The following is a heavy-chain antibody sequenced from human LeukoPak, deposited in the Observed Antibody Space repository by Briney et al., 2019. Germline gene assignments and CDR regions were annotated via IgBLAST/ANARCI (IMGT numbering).Heavy chain of an antibody. CDR3: ARDSSGYLAY. D-gene: IGHD3-22*01. CDR1: GFTVSSNY. V-gene: IGHV3-53*01. Sequence: GGSLGLSCAASGFTVSSNYMSWVRQAPGKGLEWVSVIYSGGSTYYADSVKGRFTISRDNSKNTLYLQMNSLRAEDTAVYYCARDSSGYLAYWGQGTLVTVSS. J-gene: IGHJ4*02. CDR2: IYSGGST.